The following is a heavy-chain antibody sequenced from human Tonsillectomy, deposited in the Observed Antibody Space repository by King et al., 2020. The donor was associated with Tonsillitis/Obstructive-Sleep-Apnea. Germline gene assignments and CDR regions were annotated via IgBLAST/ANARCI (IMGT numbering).Heavy chain of an antibody. D-gene: IGHD5-18*01. Sequence: LQLQESGPGLVKPSETLSLTCTVSGGSISSSSYYWGWIRQPPGKRLEWIGSIYYSGSTYYNPSLKSRVTISVDTSKNQFSMKLSSVTAADTAVYYCARTSGYSYGDYFDYWGQGTLVTVSS. J-gene: IGHJ4*02. CDR1: GGSISSSSYY. CDR3: ARTSGYSYGDYFDY. CDR2: IYYSGST. V-gene: IGHV4-39*01.